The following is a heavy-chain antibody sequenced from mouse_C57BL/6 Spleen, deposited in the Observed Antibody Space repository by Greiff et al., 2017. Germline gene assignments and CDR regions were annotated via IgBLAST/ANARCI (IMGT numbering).Heavy chain of an antibody. CDR1: GYTFTSYW. CDR2: IDPSGSCT. CDR3: ARHCGSGYIGDFDG. J-gene: IGHJ1*03. D-gene: IGHD1-1*01. Sequence: QVQLQQPGAELVRPGASVKLSCKASGYTFTSYWMHWVKQRPGQGLEWIGVIDPSGSCTNYNEKFKGKATLTVDTSSSTAYMQLSSLTSEDSAVFYCARHCGSGYIGDFDGWGTGTTVTVSS. V-gene: IGHV1-59*01.